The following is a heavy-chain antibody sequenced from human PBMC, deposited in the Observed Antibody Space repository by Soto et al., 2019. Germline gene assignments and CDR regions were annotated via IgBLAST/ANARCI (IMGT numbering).Heavy chain of an antibody. J-gene: IGHJ6*03. CDR2: INHSGST. Sequence: QVQLQQWGAGLLKPSETLSLTCAVYGGSFSGYYWSWIRQPPGKGLEWIGEINHSGSTNYNPSLKSRVTISVDTSKNQFSLKLSSVTAADTAVYYCARGGEDIVVVPAARYYYMDVWGKGTTVTVSS. CDR3: ARGGEDIVVVPAARYYYMDV. CDR1: GGSFSGYY. D-gene: IGHD2-2*01. V-gene: IGHV4-34*01.